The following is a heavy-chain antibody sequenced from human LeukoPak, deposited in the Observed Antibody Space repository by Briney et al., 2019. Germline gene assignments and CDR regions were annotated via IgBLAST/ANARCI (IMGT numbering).Heavy chain of an antibody. CDR2: MYYSGST. V-gene: IGHV4-31*02. CDR3: ASHSTVTFNS. J-gene: IGHJ5*01. D-gene: IGHD4-17*01. Sequence: LEWIGYMYYSGSTYYNPSLKSRVIISVDTSTNQFSLKLSSVTAADTAVYYCASHSTVTFNSWGPGTLVTVSS.